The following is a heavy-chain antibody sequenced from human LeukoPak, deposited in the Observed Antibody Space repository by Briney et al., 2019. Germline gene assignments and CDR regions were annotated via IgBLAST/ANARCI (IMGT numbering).Heavy chain of an antibody. J-gene: IGHJ3*01. CDR3: AKRYSSSVAGFDL. CDR2: ISGSAEDT. V-gene: IGHV3-23*01. CDR1: GFTFSNYA. Sequence: GGSLRLSCAASGFTFSNYAMYWVRQAPGRGLEWVSSISGSAEDTFYADSVKGRFTISRDNSKNTLYVDMKSLRAEDTDTYYCAKRYSSSVAGFDLWGLGTMV. D-gene: IGHD6-6*01.